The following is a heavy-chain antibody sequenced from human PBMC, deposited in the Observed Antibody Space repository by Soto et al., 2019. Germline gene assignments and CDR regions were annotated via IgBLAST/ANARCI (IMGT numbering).Heavy chain of an antibody. Sequence: HPGGSLRLSCAASGFTFSSYAMSWVRQAPGKGLEWVSAISGSGGSTYYADSVKGRFTISRDNSKNTLYLQMNSLRAEDTAVYYCAKGIELRFLEWPDLYFDYWGQGTLVTVSS. V-gene: IGHV3-23*01. J-gene: IGHJ4*02. D-gene: IGHD3-3*01. CDR3: AKGIELRFLEWPDLYFDY. CDR1: GFTFSSYA. CDR2: ISGSGGST.